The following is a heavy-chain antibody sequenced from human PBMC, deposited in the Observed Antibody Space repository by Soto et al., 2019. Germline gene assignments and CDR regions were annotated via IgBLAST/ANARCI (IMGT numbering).Heavy chain of an antibody. CDR1: GGSISSGGYY. CDR3: ARGGLKYGGGYFDY. CDR2: IYYSGST. D-gene: IGHD3-16*01. V-gene: IGHV4-31*03. Sequence: QVQLQESGPGLVKPSQTLSLTCTVSGGSISSGGYYWSWIRQHPGKGLEWIGYIYYSGSTYYNPSLKGRITVSEDTSTTQFSRMLSSVPAAETAVYYWARGGLKYGGGYFDYWGQGTLVTVSS. J-gene: IGHJ4*02.